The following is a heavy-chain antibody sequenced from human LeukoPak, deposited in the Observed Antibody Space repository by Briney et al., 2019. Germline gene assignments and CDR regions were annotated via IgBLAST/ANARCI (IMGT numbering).Heavy chain of an antibody. Sequence: PRGSLRLSCAASGFTFSSYGMHWVRQAPGKGLEWVAFIRYDGSNKYYADSVKGRFTISRDNSKNTLYLQMGSLRAEDMAVYYCARGDADCSGGSCYSSYYYYMDAWGKGTTVTVSS. CDR1: GFTFSSYG. D-gene: IGHD2-15*01. V-gene: IGHV3-30*02. CDR2: IRYDGSNK. CDR3: ARGDADCSGGSCYSSYYYYMDA. J-gene: IGHJ6*03.